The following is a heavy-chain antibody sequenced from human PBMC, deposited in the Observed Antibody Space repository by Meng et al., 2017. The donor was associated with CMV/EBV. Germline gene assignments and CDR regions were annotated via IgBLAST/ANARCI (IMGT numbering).Heavy chain of an antibody. V-gene: IGHV4-30-4*08. CDR3: ARVTSRVAGAFDY. D-gene: IGHD1-14*01. Sequence: QLTRSGPGLGKPFPTLSLTCTVSGGSISSGDYYWSWFRQPPGKGLEWIGYIYYSGSTYYNPSLKSRVTISVDTSKNQFSLKLSSVTAADTAVYYCARVTSRVAGAFDYWGQGTLVTVSS. CDR2: IYYSGST. J-gene: IGHJ4*02. CDR1: GGSISSGDYY.